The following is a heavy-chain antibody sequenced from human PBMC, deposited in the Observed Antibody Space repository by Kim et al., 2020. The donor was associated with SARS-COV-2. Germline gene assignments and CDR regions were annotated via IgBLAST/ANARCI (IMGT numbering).Heavy chain of an antibody. CDR1: GGSISSGGYY. Sequence: SETLSLTCTVSGGSISSGGYYWTWVRQHLGEGLEWIGYIYYSGTTYYNPSLQSRITISIDTSKNQFFLKLSSVTAADTAVYYCARESTGSFYWCQGTLV. D-gene: IGHD2-2*01. CDR2: IYYSGTT. CDR3: ARESTGSFY. J-gene: IGHJ1*01. V-gene: IGHV4-31*03.